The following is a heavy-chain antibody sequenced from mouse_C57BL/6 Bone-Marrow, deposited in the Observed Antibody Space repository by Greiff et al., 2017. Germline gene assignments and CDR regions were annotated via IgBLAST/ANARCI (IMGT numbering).Heavy chain of an antibody. V-gene: IGHV5-9-1*02. D-gene: IGHD2-1*01. CDR1: GFTFSSYA. J-gene: IGHJ3*01. CDR3: TRGGIYPCSY. CDR2: ISSGGDYI. Sequence: EVHLVESGEGLVKPGGSLTLSCAASGFTFSSYAMSWVRQTPEKRLEWVAYISSGGDYIYYADTVKGRFTISRDNARTTLYLQMSSLKSEDTAMYYCTRGGIYPCSYWGKGTLVTVSA.